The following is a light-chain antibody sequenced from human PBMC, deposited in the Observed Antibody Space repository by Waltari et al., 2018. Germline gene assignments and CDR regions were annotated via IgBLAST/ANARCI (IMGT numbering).Light chain of an antibody. J-gene: IGLJ1*01. V-gene: IGLV2-14*03. Sequence: QSALTQPASVSGSPGQSITISCTGTSRDVGDSDWVSWYPQHPGKAPKVVSFDVSYRPAGVSNRCSGSKSGNTASLTISGLQAEDEADYYCTSYTSRHSLVFGTGTNVTGL. CDR3: TSYTSRHSLV. CDR1: SRDVGDSDW. CDR2: DVS.